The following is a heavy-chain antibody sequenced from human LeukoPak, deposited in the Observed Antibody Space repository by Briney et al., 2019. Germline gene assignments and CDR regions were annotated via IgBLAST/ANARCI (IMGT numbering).Heavy chain of an antibody. V-gene: IGHV3-20*04. CDR1: GFTFDDYG. D-gene: IGHD6-13*01. Sequence: GGSLRLSCAASGFTFDDYGMSWVRQAPGKGLEWVSGINWNVGSTGYADSVKGRFTISRDNAKNSLYLQMNSLRAEDTALYYCARPAAPLYYYYYMDVWGKGTTVTVSS. J-gene: IGHJ6*03. CDR3: ARPAAPLYYYYYMDV. CDR2: INWNVGST.